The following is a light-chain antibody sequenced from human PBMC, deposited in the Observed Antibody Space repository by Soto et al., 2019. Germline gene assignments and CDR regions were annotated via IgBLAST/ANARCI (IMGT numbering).Light chain of an antibody. CDR2: DVS. J-gene: IGLJ2*01. V-gene: IGLV2-14*03. Sequence: QSVLTQPASVSGSPGQSITISCTGTSSDVGGYNYVSWYQHHPGKAPKLMIYDVSNRPSGVSNRFSGSKSGNTASLTISGLQAEDEADYYCSSYAGSNNFVVFGGGTKLTVL. CDR1: SSDVGGYNY. CDR3: SSYAGSNNFVV.